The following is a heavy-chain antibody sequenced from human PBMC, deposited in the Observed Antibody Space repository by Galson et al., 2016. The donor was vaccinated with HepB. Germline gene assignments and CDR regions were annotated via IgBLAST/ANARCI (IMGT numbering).Heavy chain of an antibody. CDR1: GYFFIGYY. CDR3: ARETRVTGTRPYWYFDL. D-gene: IGHD1-7*01. CDR2: INPNPGGT. V-gene: IGHV1-2*02. J-gene: IGHJ2*01. Sequence: SVKVSCKASGYFFIGYYTYWVRQAPGQGLEWMGWINPNPGGTSYARNFQGRVNLTRDTSITKPYMELSSLRSDETAVYYCARETRVTGTRPYWYFDLWGRGSLVTVSS.